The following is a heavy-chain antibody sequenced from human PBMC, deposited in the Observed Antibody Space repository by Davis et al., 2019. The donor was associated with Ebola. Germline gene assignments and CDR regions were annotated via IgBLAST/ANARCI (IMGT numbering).Heavy chain of an antibody. CDR3: ARDHSSLDY. J-gene: IGHJ4*02. Sequence: ASVKVSCKASGYTFNSHGISWVRQAPGQGLEWMAWISAYNGNTHYAQKLQGRITLTTDTSTTTAYMELRTLTSDDTAIYYCARDHSSLDYWGQGTLVTVSS. D-gene: IGHD6-13*01. CDR1: GYTFNSHG. CDR2: ISAYNGNT. V-gene: IGHV1-18*01.